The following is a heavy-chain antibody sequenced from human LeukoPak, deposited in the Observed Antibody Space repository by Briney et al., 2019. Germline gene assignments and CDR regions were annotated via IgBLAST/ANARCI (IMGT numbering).Heavy chain of an antibody. CDR1: GFTFSSYA. V-gene: IGHV3-23*01. CDR2: ISGSGGST. D-gene: IGHD3-22*01. J-gene: IGHJ4*02. CDR3: ASRSSGYYQSADY. Sequence: PGGSLRLSCAASGFTFSSYAMGWVRQAPGKGLEWVSAISGSGGSTYYADSVKGRFTISRDNSKNTLYLQMNSLRAEDTAVYYCASRSSGYYQSADYWGQGTLVTVSS.